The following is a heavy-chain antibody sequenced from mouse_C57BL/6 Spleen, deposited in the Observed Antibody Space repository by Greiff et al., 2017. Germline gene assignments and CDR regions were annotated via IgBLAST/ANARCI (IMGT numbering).Heavy chain of an antibody. J-gene: IGHJ1*03. D-gene: IGHD2-1*01. CDR1: GFTFSDYY. Sequence: EVKVVESEGGLVQPGSSMKLSCTASGFTFSDYYMAWVRQVPEKGLEWVANINYDGSSTYYLDSLKSRFIISRDNAKNILYLQMSSLKSEDTATYYCARRGGNYEDWYFDVWGTGTTVTVSS. V-gene: IGHV5-16*01. CDR3: ARRGGNYEDWYFDV. CDR2: INYDGSST.